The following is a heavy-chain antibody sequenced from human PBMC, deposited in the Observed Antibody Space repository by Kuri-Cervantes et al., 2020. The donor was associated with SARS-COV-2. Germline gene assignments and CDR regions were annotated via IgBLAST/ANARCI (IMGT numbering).Heavy chain of an antibody. CDR1: GYSISSGYY. D-gene: IGHD6-13*01. Sequence: SETLSLTCTVSGYSISSGYYWGWIRQPPGKGLEWIGSIYHSGSTYYNPSLKSRVTISVDTSKNQFSLKLSSVTAADTAVYYCAREDSSSWLYSYDYWGQRTLVTVSS. CDR3: AREDSSSWLYSYDY. J-gene: IGHJ4*02. CDR2: IYHSGST. V-gene: IGHV4-38-2*02.